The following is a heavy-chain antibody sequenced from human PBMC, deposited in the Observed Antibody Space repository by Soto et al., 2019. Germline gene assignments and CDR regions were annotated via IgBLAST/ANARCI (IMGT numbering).Heavy chain of an antibody. J-gene: IGHJ4*02. D-gene: IGHD3-22*01. CDR1: GFTFTSSA. CDR3: AAMGPYYYDSSGYFLDY. Sequence: SVKVSCKASGFTFTSSAVQWVRHARGQRLEWIGWIVVGSGNTNYAQKFQERVTITRDMSTSTAYMELSSLRSEDTAVYYCAAMGPYYYDSSGYFLDYWGQGTLVTVSS. V-gene: IGHV1-58*01. CDR2: IVVGSGNT.